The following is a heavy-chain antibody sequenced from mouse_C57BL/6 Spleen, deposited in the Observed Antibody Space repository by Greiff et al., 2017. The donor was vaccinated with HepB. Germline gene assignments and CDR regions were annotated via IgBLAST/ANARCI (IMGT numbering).Heavy chain of an antibody. CDR1: GYAFSSYW. CDR3: ARKSGHDVAIDY. J-gene: IGHJ2*02. CDR2: ILPGYGVT. V-gene: IGHV1-80*01. D-gene: IGHD1-3*01. Sequence: VQLQESGAELVKPGASVKLSCKASGYAFSSYWMNWVKQRPGQGLEWIGQILPGYGVTNYNGKFTGKAKLTADKSSHTAYMQLSSLTTEDSAVYYCARKSGHDVAIDYWGQGTSRTVSS.